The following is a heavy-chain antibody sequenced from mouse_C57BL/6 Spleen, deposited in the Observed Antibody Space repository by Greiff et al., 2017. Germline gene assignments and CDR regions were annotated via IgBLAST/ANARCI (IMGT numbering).Heavy chain of an antibody. CDR1: GFNIKDYY. CDR2: IDPADGDT. CDR3: TTCPGYYGSSPYFDY. V-gene: IGHV14-1*01. D-gene: IGHD1-1*01. J-gene: IGHJ2*01. Sequence: EVHLVESGAELVRPGASVKLSCTASGFNIKDYYMHWVKQRPEQGLEWIGRIDPADGDTEYAPKFQGKATMTADTSSNTAYLQLSSLTSEDTAVYDCTTCPGYYGSSPYFDYWGQGTTLTVSS.